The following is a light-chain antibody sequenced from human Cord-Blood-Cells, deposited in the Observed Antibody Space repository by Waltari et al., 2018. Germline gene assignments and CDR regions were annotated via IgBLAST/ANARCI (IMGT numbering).Light chain of an antibody. CDR2: WAS. J-gene: IGKJ2*01. CDR3: QQYYSTPPT. CDR1: QSVLYSSNNKNY. Sequence: INCKSSQSVLYSSNNKNYLAWYQQKPGQPPKLLIYWASTRESGVPDRFSGSGSGTDFTLTISSLQAEDVAVYYCQQYYSTPPTFGQGTKLEIK. V-gene: IGKV4-1*01.